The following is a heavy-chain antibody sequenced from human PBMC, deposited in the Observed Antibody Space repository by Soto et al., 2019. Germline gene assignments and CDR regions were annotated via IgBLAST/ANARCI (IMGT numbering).Heavy chain of an antibody. V-gene: IGHV3-30*18. J-gene: IGHJ4*02. CDR2: ISYDGSNK. CDR3: AKYRGTAMAYFDY. D-gene: IGHD5-18*01. Sequence: GGSLRLSCAASGFIFSNYGMHWVRQAPGKGLEWVAVISYDGSNKYYADSVKGRFTISRDNSKNTLYLRMNSLRAEDTAVFYCAKYRGTAMAYFDYCGQGTLVIVSS. CDR1: GFIFSNYG.